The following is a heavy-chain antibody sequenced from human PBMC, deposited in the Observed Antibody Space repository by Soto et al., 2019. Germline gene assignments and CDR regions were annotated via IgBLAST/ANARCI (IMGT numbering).Heavy chain of an antibody. CDR1: GGSISSYY. V-gene: IGHV4-59*01. CDR2: IYYTGTT. Sequence: PSETLSLTWTVSGGSISSYYWSWIRQPPGKGLEWIGYIYYTGTTSYNPSLKSRVTISVDTSSFSLRLSAVTVADTAVYYCARVSSIAYDSYYFDYWGLGTLVTVSS. CDR3: ARVSSIAYDSYYFDY. J-gene: IGHJ4*02. D-gene: IGHD5-12*01.